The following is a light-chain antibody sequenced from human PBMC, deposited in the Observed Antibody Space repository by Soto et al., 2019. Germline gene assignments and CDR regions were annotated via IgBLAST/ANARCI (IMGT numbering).Light chain of an antibody. CDR1: QSISNY. CDR3: QQSYSPLWT. Sequence: DIQMTQSPSSLSASVGDRVTITCRASQSISNYLNWYQQKPGKAPKLLIYTTSRLQSGVPSRFSGSGSGTDFTLTISSLQPEDFATYHCQQSYSPLWTFGQGTKVEIK. CDR2: TTS. V-gene: IGKV1-39*01. J-gene: IGKJ1*01.